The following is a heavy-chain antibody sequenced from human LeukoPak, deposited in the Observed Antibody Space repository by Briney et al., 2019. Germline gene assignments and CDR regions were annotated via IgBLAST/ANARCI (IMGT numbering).Heavy chain of an antibody. V-gene: IGHV3-9*01. CDR2: ISWNSGSI. CDR3: AKDLAGYGGNYFDY. J-gene: IGHJ4*02. D-gene: IGHD4-23*01. Sequence: PGGSLRLSCAASGFTFDDYAMHWVRQAPEKGLEWVSGISWNSGSIGYADSVKGRFTISRDNAKNSLYLQMNSLRAEDTALYYCAKDLAGYGGNYFDYWGQGTLVTVSS. CDR1: GFTFDDYA.